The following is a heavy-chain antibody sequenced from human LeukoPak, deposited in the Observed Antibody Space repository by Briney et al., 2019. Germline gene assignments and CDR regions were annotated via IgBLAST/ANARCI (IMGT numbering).Heavy chain of an antibody. J-gene: IGHJ3*02. CDR1: GGSISSYY. V-gene: IGHV4-59*01. CDR2: IYYSGST. CDR3: ASMYYDILTGYYGTNAFDI. D-gene: IGHD3-9*01. Sequence: KPSETLSLTCTVSGGSISSYYWSWIRQPPGKGLEWIGYIYYSGSTNYNPSLKGRVTISVDTSKNQFSLKLSSVTAADTAVYYCASMYYDILTGYYGTNAFDIWGQGTMVTVSS.